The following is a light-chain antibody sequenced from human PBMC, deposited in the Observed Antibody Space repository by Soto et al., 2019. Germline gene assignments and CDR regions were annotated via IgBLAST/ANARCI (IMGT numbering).Light chain of an antibody. Sequence: QSVLTQPPSVSAAPGQRVTISCSGDDSNIGSNHVSWHQQLPGTAPKLLIYETYKRPSGIPDRFSASKSGTSVTLVITGLQTGDEADYYCGTWDSSLSAGVFGGGTQLTVL. CDR1: DSNIGSNH. V-gene: IGLV1-51*02. CDR3: GTWDSSLSAGV. J-gene: IGLJ3*02. CDR2: ETY.